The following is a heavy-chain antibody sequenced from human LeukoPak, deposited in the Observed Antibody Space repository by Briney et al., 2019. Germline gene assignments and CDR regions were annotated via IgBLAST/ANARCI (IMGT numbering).Heavy chain of an antibody. D-gene: IGHD4-17*01. V-gene: IGHV3-66*01. J-gene: IGHJ4*02. CDR2: IYSGGST. CDR3: ARDRGLRYFDY. Sequence: PGGSLRLSCAASGFTVSSNYMSRVRQAPGKGLEWVSVIYSGGSTYYADSVKGRFTISRDNSKNTLYLQMNSLRAEDTAVYYCARDRGLRYFDYWGQGTLVTVSS. CDR1: GFTVSSNY.